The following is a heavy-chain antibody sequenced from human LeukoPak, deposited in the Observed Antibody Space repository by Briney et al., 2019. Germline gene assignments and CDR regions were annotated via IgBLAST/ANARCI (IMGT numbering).Heavy chain of an antibody. CDR2: IYHSGST. Sequence: PSETLSLTCTVSGGSISSGGYYWRWIRQPPGKGLEWIGYIYHSGSTYYNPSLKSRVTISVDRSKNQFSLKLSSVTAADTAVYYCARDALFPGYFDYWGQGTLVTVSS. J-gene: IGHJ4*02. CDR1: GGSISSGGYY. V-gene: IGHV4-30-2*01. D-gene: IGHD2/OR15-2a*01. CDR3: ARDALFPGYFDY.